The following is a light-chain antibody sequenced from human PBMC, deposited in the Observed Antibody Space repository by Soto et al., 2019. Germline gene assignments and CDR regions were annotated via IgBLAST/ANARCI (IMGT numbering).Light chain of an antibody. CDR3: QSYDRSLSGWV. Sequence: AVVTQPPSVSGAPGQTITISCTGSSSNIGADFGVHWYQQLPGAAPKLVIFVNTNRPSGVPDRFSGSKSGTSASLAITGLQAEDEADYYCQSYDRSLSGWVFGTGTKLTVL. V-gene: IGLV1-40*01. CDR2: VNT. J-gene: IGLJ3*02. CDR1: SSNIGADFG.